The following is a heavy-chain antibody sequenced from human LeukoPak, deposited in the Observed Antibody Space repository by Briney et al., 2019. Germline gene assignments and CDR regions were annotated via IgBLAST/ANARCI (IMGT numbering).Heavy chain of an antibody. V-gene: IGHV4-4*07. D-gene: IGHD7-27*01. CDR3: ARGGSWGFDY. CDR2: IYTSGSA. J-gene: IGHJ4*02. Sequence: SETLSLTCTVSDDSINNYYWSWIRQPAGKGLECLGRIYTSGSANYNPSLNSRVTMSIDTSKSQFSLKLTSVTAADTAVYYCARGGSWGFDYWGQGTLVAVS. CDR1: DDSINNYY.